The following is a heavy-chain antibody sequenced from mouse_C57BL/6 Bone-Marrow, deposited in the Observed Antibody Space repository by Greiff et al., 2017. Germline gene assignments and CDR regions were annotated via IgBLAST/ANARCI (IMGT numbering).Heavy chain of an antibody. J-gene: IGHJ2*01. Sequence: QVTLKESGPGILQSSQTLSLTCSFSGFSLSTSGMGVSWIRQPSGMGLEWLAHIYWDDDKRYNPSLKSRLTISKDTSRNQVFLNITSVDTADTATYCGARIYYGYDGFDYWGQGTTLTVSS. CDR3: ARIYYGYDGFDY. V-gene: IGHV8-12*01. D-gene: IGHD2-2*01. CDR1: GFSLSTSGMG. CDR2: IYWDDDK.